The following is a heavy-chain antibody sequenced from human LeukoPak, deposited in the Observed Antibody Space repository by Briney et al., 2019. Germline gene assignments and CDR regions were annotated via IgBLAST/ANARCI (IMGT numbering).Heavy chain of an antibody. J-gene: IGHJ4*02. D-gene: IGHD3-10*01. CDR1: GYTFTGYY. Sequence: WASVKVSCQASGYTFTGYYMHWVRQAPGQGLEWMGWINPNSGGTNYAQKFQGRVTMTRDTSISTAYMELSRLRSDDTAVYYCAREPYGSGSYIPFDYWGQGTLVTVSS. CDR2: INPNSGGT. V-gene: IGHV1-2*02. CDR3: AREPYGSGSYIPFDY.